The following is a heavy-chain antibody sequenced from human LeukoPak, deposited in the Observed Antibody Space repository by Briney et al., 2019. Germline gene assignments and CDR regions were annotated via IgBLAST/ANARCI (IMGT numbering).Heavy chain of an antibody. CDR2: IYSGGST. CDR1: GFTVSSNY. V-gene: IGHV3-66*01. J-gene: IGHJ4*02. Sequence: GGSLRLSCAASGFTVSSNYMSWVRQAPGKGLEWVSVIYSGGSTYYADSVKGRFTISRDNSKNTPYLQMNSLRAEDTAMYYCARDLYSSSSVYWGQGTLVTVSS. D-gene: IGHD6-6*01. CDR3: ARDLYSSSSVY.